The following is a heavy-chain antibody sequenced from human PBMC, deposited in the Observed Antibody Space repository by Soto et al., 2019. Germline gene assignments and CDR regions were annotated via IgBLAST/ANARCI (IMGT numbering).Heavy chain of an antibody. D-gene: IGHD5-12*01. CDR3: AKDNGSGCDWLRVGDASDI. Sequence: ASVQVSFKASGYSFTGDVLSWVRQAPGQRLVWMGWISAYNGNTNYAQKLQGRVTMTTDTSTSTAYMELRSLRSDDTAVYYCAKDNGSGCDWLRVGDASDIWGQGTMVTVSS. J-gene: IGHJ3*02. V-gene: IGHV1-18*01. CDR2: ISAYNGNT. CDR1: GYSFTGDV.